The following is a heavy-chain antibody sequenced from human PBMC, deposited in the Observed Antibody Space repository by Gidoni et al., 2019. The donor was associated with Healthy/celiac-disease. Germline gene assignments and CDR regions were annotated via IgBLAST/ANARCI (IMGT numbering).Heavy chain of an antibody. CDR2: IYWDDDK. CDR3: ARSLSPLDYYYYGMDV. CDR1: GFSLSTSGVG. Sequence: QITLKESGPTLVKPTQTLPLTCTFSGFSLSTSGVGVGWIRQPPGKALEWLALIYWDDDKRYSPSLKSRLTITKDTSKNQVVLTMTNMDPVDTATYYCARSLSPLDYYYYGMDVWGQGTTVTVSS. V-gene: IGHV2-5*02. D-gene: IGHD3-3*02. J-gene: IGHJ6*02.